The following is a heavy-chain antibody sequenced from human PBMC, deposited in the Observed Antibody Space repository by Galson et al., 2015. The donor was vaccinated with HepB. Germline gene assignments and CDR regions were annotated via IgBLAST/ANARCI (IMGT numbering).Heavy chain of an antibody. V-gene: IGHV3-23*01. CDR1: GFTFDIYA. D-gene: IGHD2-21*02. CDR2: ITGDGGLT. J-gene: IGHJ4*02. Sequence: SLRLSCAAAGFTFDIYAMRWVRQAPGKGLEWVSGITGDGGLTYYADSVRGRFTISRDNSKNTLYLEMSSLRAEDTAIYYCAKGGSVTASGFESWGQGTLVTVSS. CDR3: AKGGSVTASGFES.